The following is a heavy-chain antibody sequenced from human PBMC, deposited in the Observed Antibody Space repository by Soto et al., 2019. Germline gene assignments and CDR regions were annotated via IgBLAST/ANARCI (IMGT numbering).Heavy chain of an antibody. CDR1: GGSISSGGYY. V-gene: IGHV4-31*03. D-gene: IGHD3-22*01. CDR3: ARGPSDYYDSSGYYSQFDY. J-gene: IGHJ4*02. CDR2: IYYSGST. Sequence: QVQLQESGPGLVKPSQTLSLTCTVSGGSISSGGYYWSWIRQHPGKGLEWIGYIYYSGSTYYNPSLKRRVTISVDTSKNQFSLQLSSVTAADTAVYYCARGPSDYYDSSGYYSQFDYWGQGTLVTVSS.